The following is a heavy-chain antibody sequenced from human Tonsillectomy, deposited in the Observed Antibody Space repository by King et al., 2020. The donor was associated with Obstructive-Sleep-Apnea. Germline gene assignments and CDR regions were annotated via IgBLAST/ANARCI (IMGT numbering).Heavy chain of an antibody. CDR3: GKPVGLYYDGSTIDY. CDR1: GFTFSKYG. CDR2: IWYDGSIE. J-gene: IGHJ4*02. D-gene: IGHD3-22*01. Sequence: VQLVESGGGVVQPGRSLRLSCAASGFTFSKYGMHWVRQAPGKGLEWVAVIWYDGSIEYYADSVKGRFTISRDNSKNTLFLQMGGLTAEDTAVYYCGKPVGLYYDGSTIDYWGQGTLVTVSS. V-gene: IGHV3-33*06.